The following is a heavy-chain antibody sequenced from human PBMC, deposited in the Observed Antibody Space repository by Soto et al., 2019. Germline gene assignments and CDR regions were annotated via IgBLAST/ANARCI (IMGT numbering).Heavy chain of an antibody. CDR2: ISASGGNT. CDR1: GFIFSTFA. V-gene: IGHV3-23*01. Sequence: EVQLLESGGGLVQPGGSLRLSCTGSGFIFSTFAMSWVRQAPGKGLEWLSAISASGGNTYYPDSVKGRFTISRDISENTLYLQMSSLGGEDTAVYHCAKAPTSTVEGAFDLWGRGTMVTVSS. J-gene: IGHJ3*01. D-gene: IGHD4-17*01. CDR3: AKAPTSTVEGAFDL.